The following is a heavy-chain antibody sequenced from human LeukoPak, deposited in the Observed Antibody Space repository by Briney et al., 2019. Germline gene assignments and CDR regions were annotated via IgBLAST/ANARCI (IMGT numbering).Heavy chain of an antibody. CDR3: AREASSSYGY. J-gene: IGHJ4*02. CDR2: INDDGSST. V-gene: IGHV3-74*01. D-gene: IGHD6-6*01. Sequence: GGSLRLSCAASGFPFSSYWMHWVRQAPGKGLVWVSRINDDGSSTNYADSVKGRFTISRDNAKNTLYLQMNSLRAEDTAVYYCAREASSSYGYWGQGTLVTVSS. CDR1: GFPFSSYW.